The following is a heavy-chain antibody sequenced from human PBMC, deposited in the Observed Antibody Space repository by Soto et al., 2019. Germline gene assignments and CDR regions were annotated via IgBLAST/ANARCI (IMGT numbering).Heavy chain of an antibody. V-gene: IGHV4-59*01. D-gene: IGHD5-12*01. Sequence: QVQLQESGPGLVKPSETLSLTCTVSGGSISSYYWSWIRQPPGKGLEWIGYIYYSGSTNYNPSLKSRVTISVDTSKNQFSLKLSSVTAADTAVYYCARYSGYRIPPSIMDVWGKGTTVTVSS. CDR3: ARYSGYRIPPSIMDV. CDR2: IYYSGST. CDR1: GGSISSYY. J-gene: IGHJ6*03.